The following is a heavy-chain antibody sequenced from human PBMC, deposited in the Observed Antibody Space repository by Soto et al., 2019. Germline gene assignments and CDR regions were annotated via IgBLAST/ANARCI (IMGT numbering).Heavy chain of an antibody. D-gene: IGHD3-3*01. V-gene: IGHV3-30-3*01. CDR2: ISYDGSNK. Sequence: QVQLVESGGGVVQPGRSLRLSCAASGFTFSSYAMHWVRQAPGKGLEWVAVISYDGSNKYYADSVKGRFTISRDNSKNTLDLQMNSLRAEDTAVYYCARGGYFLEWSVNWFDPWGQGTLVTVSS. CDR1: GFTFSSYA. CDR3: ARGGYFLEWSVNWFDP. J-gene: IGHJ5*02.